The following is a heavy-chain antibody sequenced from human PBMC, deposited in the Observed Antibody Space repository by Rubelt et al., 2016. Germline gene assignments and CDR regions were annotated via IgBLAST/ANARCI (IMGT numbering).Heavy chain of an antibody. CDR1: GGSISSYY. V-gene: IGHV4-39*07. D-gene: IGHD3-10*01. CDR3: ARGGGGSGSSLFDP. J-gene: IGHJ5*02. Sequence: TCTVSGGSISSYYWGWIRQPPGKGLEWIGSIYYSGSTYYNPSLKSRVTISVDTSKNQFSLKLSSVTAADTAVYYCARGGGGSGSSLFDPWGQGTLVTVSS. CDR2: IYYSGST.